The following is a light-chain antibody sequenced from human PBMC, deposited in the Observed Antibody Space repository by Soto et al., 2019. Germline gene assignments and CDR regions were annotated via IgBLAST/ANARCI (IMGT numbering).Light chain of an antibody. CDR3: KQFGSSPGFT. V-gene: IGKV3-20*01. CDR2: GAY. Sequence: EIVLTQSPGTLSLSPGERATLSCRASQSINSRYLSWYQQKPGQAPRRLIYGAYSRATGIPDRFSGSGSGTDFTLTISRREPEDFAVYYCKQFGSSPGFTFGPGTKVDIK. CDR1: QSINSRY. J-gene: IGKJ3*01.